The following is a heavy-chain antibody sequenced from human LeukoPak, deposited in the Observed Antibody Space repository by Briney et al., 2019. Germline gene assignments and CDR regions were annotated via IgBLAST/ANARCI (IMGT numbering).Heavy chain of an antibody. CDR3: ATDDDNSGFALYAFNI. J-gene: IGHJ3*02. Sequence: ASVKISCKVSGYTLTELSIHWVRQAPGKGLEWMGGFDPEAGETIYAQNFQGRVTMTEDTSTYTSYMELYSLRSEDTAVYYCATDDDNSGFALYAFNIWGQGTMVTVSS. D-gene: IGHD3-22*01. V-gene: IGHV1-24*01. CDR1: GYTLTELS. CDR2: FDPEAGET.